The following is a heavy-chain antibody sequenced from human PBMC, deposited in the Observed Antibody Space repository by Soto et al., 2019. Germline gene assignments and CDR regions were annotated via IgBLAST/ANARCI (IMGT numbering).Heavy chain of an antibody. D-gene: IGHD2-2*01. CDR3: AGDLPSCTSTSCPGDWCDP. J-gene: IGHJ5*02. Sequence: XWVRQAPGQGLEWMGGIIPIFGTANYAQKFPGRVTITADESTSTAYMELSSLRSEETAVYYCAGDLPSCTSTSCPGDWCDPGGQGTLVTVSS. CDR2: IIPIFGTA. V-gene: IGHV1-69*01.